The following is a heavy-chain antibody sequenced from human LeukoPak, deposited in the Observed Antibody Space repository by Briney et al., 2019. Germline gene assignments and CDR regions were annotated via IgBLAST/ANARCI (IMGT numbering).Heavy chain of an antibody. CDR2: TYYRSKWYN. V-gene: IGHV6-1*01. D-gene: IGHD1-1*01. CDR3: ARGVRGTTASFDS. J-gene: IGHJ4*02. CDR1: ENAVSSSSES. Sequence: RTLPLTCGISENAVSSSSESGNSIKRSPSQLLEQLGRTYYRSKWYNDYAVSVKSRLTINPDTSKNQFSLHLNSVTPEDTAVYYCARGVRGTTASFDSWGQGTLVTVSS.